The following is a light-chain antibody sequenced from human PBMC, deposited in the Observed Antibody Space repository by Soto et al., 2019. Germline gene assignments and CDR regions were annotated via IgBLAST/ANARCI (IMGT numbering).Light chain of an antibody. CDR3: QQYGSPPYS. CDR2: GAS. Sequence: EIVLTQSPGTLSLSPGERATLSCRASQSVRSNYVAWYQQKPGQPPRLLIYGASSGATGIPDRFTGSGSGTDFTLTISRLETEDFAVYYCQQYGSPPYSFGQGTKLDI. CDR1: QSVRSNY. V-gene: IGKV3-20*01. J-gene: IGKJ2*03.